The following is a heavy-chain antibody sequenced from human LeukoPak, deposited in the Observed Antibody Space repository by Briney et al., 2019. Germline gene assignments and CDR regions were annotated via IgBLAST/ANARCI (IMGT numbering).Heavy chain of an antibody. CDR3: ARGWFPEGY. CDR2: ISSNGGST. D-gene: IGHD3-10*01. J-gene: IGHJ4*02. CDR1: GFTFSSYA. Sequence: QTGGSLRLSCAASGFTFSSYAMHWVRQAPGKGLEYVSAISSNGGSTYYANSVKGRFTISRDNSKNTLYLQMGSLRAEDMAVYYCARGWFPEGYWGQGTLVTVSS. V-gene: IGHV3-64*01.